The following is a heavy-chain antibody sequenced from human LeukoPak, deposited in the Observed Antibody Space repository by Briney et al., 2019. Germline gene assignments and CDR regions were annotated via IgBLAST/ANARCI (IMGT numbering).Heavy chain of an antibody. CDR3: ARGPDPGKVGAAIYYYYGMDV. D-gene: IGHD1-26*01. V-gene: IGHV4-39*01. Sequence: SETLSLTCTVSGGSINSYYWGWIRQPPGKGLEWIGSIFYSGSAYYNPSPKSRVTLYIDTSKNQFSLKLSSVTAADTAVYYCARGPDPGKVGAAIYYYYGMDVWGQGTTVTVSS. CDR2: IFYSGSA. J-gene: IGHJ6*02. CDR1: GGSINSYY.